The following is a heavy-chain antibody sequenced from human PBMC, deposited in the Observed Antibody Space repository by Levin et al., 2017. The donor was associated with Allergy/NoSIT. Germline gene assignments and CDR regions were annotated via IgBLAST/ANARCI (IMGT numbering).Heavy chain of an antibody. Sequence: SVKVSCTASSGAFSTYAITWVRQAPGQGLEWLGGIIPSMGTANYAQKFQGRVTLTADESTGTAYLELTSLRSDDTAVYFCAEEGALNVWGQGTSVTVSS. CDR3: AEEGALNV. V-gene: IGHV1-69*13. CDR1: SGAFSTYA. J-gene: IGHJ3*01. CDR2: IIPSMGTA.